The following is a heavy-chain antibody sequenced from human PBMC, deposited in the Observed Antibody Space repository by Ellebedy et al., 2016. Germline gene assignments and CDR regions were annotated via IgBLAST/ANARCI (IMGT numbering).Heavy chain of an antibody. V-gene: IGHV5-10-1*04. J-gene: IGHJ5*01. CDR1: GYTFGSYW. CDR3: AKQHGDYAGWFDS. CDR2: IDPGDSST. D-gene: IGHD4-17*01. Sequence: GESLKISXKCSGYTFGSYWINWVRQMPGKGLEWMGRIDPGDSSTNYSPSFEGQVSFSVDKSISTAYLQWDRVKASDTALYYCAKQHGDYAGWFDSWGQGTVVTVSS.